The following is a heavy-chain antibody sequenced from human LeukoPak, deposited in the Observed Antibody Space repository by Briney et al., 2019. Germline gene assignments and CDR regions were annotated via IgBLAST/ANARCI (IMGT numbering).Heavy chain of an antibody. CDR2: ISSSSSYI. Sequence: GGSLRLSCAASRFTFSSYSMNWVRQAPGKGLEWVSYISSSSSYIYYADSVKGRFTISRDNAKNSLYLQMNSLRAEDTAVYYCARDTYSSGQIFDYWGQGTLVTVSS. CDR3: ARDTYSSGQIFDY. D-gene: IGHD6-19*01. V-gene: IGHV3-21*05. CDR1: RFTFSSYS. J-gene: IGHJ4*02.